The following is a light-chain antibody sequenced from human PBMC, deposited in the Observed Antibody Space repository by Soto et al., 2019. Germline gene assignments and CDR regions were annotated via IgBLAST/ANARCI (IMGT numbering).Light chain of an antibody. CDR1: QNIRSR. J-gene: IGKJ1*01. V-gene: IGKV1-5*01. CDR3: QQYHSYWT. CDR2: DAS. Sequence: DFPMTQSPSKMSTSLGDRVTITCPASQNIRSRLAWFQQKPGKAPKLLIYDASSLESGVPQRFSGSGSGTEFTLTISSLQTDDFSTYYCQQYHSYWTFGQGTKVDIK.